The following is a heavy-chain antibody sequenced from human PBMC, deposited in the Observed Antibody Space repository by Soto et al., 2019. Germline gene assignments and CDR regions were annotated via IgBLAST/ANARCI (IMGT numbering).Heavy chain of an antibody. Sequence: GGSLRLSCAASGFTFSNSWMNWVRQAPGKGLDWVGRIKSKTDGGTTDYAAPVKGRFTISRDDSKNTLYPQMNSLKTEDTAVYYCTTDRALHIVAPMQDFDYWGQGTLVTVSS. V-gene: IGHV3-15*07. J-gene: IGHJ4*02. CDR3: TTDRALHIVAPMQDFDY. CDR1: GFTFSNSW. CDR2: IKSKTDGGTT. D-gene: IGHD5-12*01.